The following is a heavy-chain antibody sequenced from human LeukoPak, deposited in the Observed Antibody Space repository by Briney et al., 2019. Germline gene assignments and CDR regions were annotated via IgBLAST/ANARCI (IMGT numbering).Heavy chain of an antibody. D-gene: IGHD3-10*01. CDR2: INPNSGGT. J-gene: IGHJ4*02. CDR1: RYTFTGYY. V-gene: IGHV1-2*02. Sequence: ASVKVSCKASRYTFTGYYMHWVRQAPGQGLEWMGWINPNSGGTNYAQKFQGRVTMTRDTSISTAYMELSRLRSDDTAVYYCARDADPGLLWFGESHWRYFDYWGQGTLVTVSS. CDR3: ARDADPGLLWFGESHWRYFDY.